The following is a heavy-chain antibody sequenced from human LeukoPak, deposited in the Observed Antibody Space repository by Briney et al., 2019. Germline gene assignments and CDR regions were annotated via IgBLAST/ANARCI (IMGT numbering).Heavy chain of an antibody. CDR1: GYTFTSYD. D-gene: IGHD3-9*01. J-gene: IGHJ4*02. V-gene: IGHV1-8*01. Sequence: ASVKVSCKASGYTFTSYDINWVRQATGQGLEWMGWMNPNSGNTGYAQKFQGRVTMTRDTSISTAYMELSRLRSDDTAVYYCARDFDWRGYWGQGTLVTVSS. CDR2: MNPNSGNT. CDR3: ARDFDWRGY.